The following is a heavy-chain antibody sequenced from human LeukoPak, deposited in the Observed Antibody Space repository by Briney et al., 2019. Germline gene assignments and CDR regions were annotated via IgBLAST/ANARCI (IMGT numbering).Heavy chain of an antibody. CDR2: ISYDGSNK. V-gene: IGHV3-30-3*01. J-gene: IGHJ4*02. Sequence: PGGSLRLSCAASGFTFSSYAMHWVRQAPGKGLEWVAVISYDGSNKYYADSVKGRFTISRDNSKNTLYPQMNSLRAEDTAVYYCARETSQWVITWLFDYWGQGTLVTVSS. CDR3: ARETSQWVITWLFDY. CDR1: GFTFSSYA. D-gene: IGHD3-22*01.